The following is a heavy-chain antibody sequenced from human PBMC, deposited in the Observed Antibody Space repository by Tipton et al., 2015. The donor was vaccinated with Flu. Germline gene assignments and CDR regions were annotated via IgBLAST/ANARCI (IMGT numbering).Heavy chain of an antibody. CDR2: IYPGDSDT. J-gene: IGHJ4*02. CDR1: GYNFTTYW. V-gene: IGHV5-51*03. D-gene: IGHD2-15*01. Sequence: QLVQSGAEVKKPGESLKISCKGYGYNFTTYWIGWVRQMPGKGLEWVGIIYPGDSDTIYSPSFQGQVTISADKSISTAFLQWSSLKASDTAMYYCVRLSECSGGSCSLGAVDYWGQGTLVTVSS. CDR3: VRLSECSGGSCSLGAVDY.